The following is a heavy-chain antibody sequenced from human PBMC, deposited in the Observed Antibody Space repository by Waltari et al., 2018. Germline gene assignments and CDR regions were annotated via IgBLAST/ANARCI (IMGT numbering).Heavy chain of an antibody. CDR3: ARRWLTGYFDF. CDR2: FYYSGCT. V-gene: IGHV4-39*01. CDR1: SGSISSSSYY. J-gene: IGHJ4*02. D-gene: IGHD7-27*01. Sequence: LQLQESGPGLVNSSETLSLTCSVSSGSISSSSYYWGWVRQPQGKGLECIGSFYYSGCTYYNPALKSRVTISVDTSKNQFSLNLTSVTAADTAVYYCARRWLTGYFDFWGRGTLVTVSS.